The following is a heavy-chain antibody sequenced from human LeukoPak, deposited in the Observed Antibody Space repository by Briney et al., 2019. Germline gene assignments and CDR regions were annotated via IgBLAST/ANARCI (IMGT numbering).Heavy chain of an antibody. CDR2: LNPNSGNT. D-gene: IGHD4-17*01. CDR3: TSYRLVGDNGDATHY. CDR1: GYTFTSYD. Sequence: ASVKVSCKASGYTFTSYDVHWVRQATGQGLEWMGWLNPNSGNTGYSQKFQGRVTMTRNTSITTVYMELSSLRSEDTAVYYCTSYRLVGDNGDATHYWGQGTLVTVSS. J-gene: IGHJ4*02. V-gene: IGHV1-8*01.